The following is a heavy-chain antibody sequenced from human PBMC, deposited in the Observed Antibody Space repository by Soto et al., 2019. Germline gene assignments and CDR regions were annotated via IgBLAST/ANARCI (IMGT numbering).Heavy chain of an antibody. CDR2: IYHTVNT. J-gene: IGHJ3*02. Sequence: SETLSLTCSVSGVSIGSRFWSWIRQAPGKGPELVGYIYHTVNTKYNPALKSRVTISMDTSKNQLSLQLSSVTAADTAVYYCARLQYTVVTALDIWGQGTMVTVS. V-gene: IGHV4-59*11. CDR3: ARLQYTVVTALDI. CDR1: GVSIGSRF. D-gene: IGHD2-15*01.